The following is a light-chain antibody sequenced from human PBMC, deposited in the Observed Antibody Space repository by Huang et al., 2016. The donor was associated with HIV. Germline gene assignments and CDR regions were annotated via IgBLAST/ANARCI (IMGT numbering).Light chain of an antibody. CDR2: AAS. Sequence: IQLTPSPSSLSASVGDRVTITCRASQGISSYLAWYQQKPGKAPKLLIYAASTLQSGVPSRFSGSGSGTDCTLTISSLQPEDFATYYCQQLNSYPLTFGGGTNVEIK. CDR1: QGISSY. J-gene: IGKJ4*01. CDR3: QQLNSYPLT. V-gene: IGKV1-9*01.